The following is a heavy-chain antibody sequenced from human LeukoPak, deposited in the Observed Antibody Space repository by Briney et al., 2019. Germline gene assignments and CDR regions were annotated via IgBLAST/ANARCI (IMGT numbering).Heavy chain of an antibody. V-gene: IGHV4-4*07. CDR3: ARGGSGWPNYFDY. CDR2: VYTSGGT. D-gene: IGHD6-19*01. J-gene: IGHJ4*02. Sequence: SETLDLTCSVSGGSPRTYYWSWIRQPAGKGLEWIGRVYTSGGTDYNPSLKSRVTMSVDTSRNQFSLKLSSVTAADTAVYYCARGGSGWPNYFDYWGQGALVTVSS. CDR1: GGSPRTYY.